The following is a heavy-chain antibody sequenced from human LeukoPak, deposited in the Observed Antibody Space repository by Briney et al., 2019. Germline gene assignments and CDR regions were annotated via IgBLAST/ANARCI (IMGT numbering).Heavy chain of an antibody. CDR2: IFYSGST. D-gene: IGHD6-19*01. V-gene: IGHV4-39*01. Sequence: SETLSLTCTVSDDSISSSGYYWDWIRQPPGKGLEWIGSIFYSGSTYYNPSLKSRVTISVDTSKNQFSLKLGSVTAADTAAYYCARLGYTSGWYLGYWGQGTLVTVSS. CDR3: ARLGYTSGWYLGY. J-gene: IGHJ4*02. CDR1: DDSISSSGYY.